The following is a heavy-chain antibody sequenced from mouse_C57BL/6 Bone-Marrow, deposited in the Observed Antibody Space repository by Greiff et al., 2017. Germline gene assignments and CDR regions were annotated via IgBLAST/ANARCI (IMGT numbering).Heavy chain of an antibody. D-gene: IGHD3-3*01. CDR3: ARLRRRVYYYAMDY. J-gene: IGHJ4*01. CDR1: GYTFTSYW. V-gene: IGHV1-72*01. CDR2: IDPNSGGT. Sequence: QVQLQQPGAELVKPGASVKLSCKASGYTFTSYWMHWVKQRPGRGLEWIGRIDPNSGGTKYNEKFKSKATLTVDKPSSTAYMQLSSLTSEDSAGYCCARLRRRVYYYAMDYGGQGTSVTVS.